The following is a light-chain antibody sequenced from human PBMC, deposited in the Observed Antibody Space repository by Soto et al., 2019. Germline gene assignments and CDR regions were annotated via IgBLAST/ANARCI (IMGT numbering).Light chain of an antibody. Sequence: IVMTQSPATLSVSPGESATLCCRAIPSGSINLAWYQQKPGRAPRLLTYGASTRVTGIPARCSGSGSGTEFTLTVSSLQSEDFAVYRCQHYNSWPWTCTFGQ. CDR1: PSGSIN. V-gene: IGKV3-15*01. CDR2: GAS. CDR3: QHYNSWPWTCT. J-gene: IGKJ1*01.